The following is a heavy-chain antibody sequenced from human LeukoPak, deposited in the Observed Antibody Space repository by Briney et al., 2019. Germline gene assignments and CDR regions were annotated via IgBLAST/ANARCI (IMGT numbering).Heavy chain of an antibody. CDR3: ARGARGSGIYYYYYYMDV. CDR1: GGSFSGYY. J-gene: IGHJ6*03. CDR2: INHSGST. V-gene: IGHV4-34*01. Sequence: SETLSLTCAVYGGSFSGYYWSWIRQPPGKGLEWIGEINHSGSTNYNPSLKSRVTISVDTSKNQFSLKLSSVTAADTAVYYCARGARGSGIYYYYYYMDVWGKGTTVTVSS. D-gene: IGHD3-10*01.